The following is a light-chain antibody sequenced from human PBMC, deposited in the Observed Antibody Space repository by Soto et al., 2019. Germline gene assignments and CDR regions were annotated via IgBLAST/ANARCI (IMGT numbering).Light chain of an antibody. V-gene: IGLV1-51*01. CDR2: DNN. J-gene: IGLJ2*01. CDR3: GTWDSSLSVIVV. CDR1: SSNIGNNY. Sequence: QSVLTQPPSVSAAPGQKVTISCSGSSSNIGNNYVSWYQQLPGTAPKLLIYDNNKRPSGIPDRFSGSKSGTSATLGITGLQTGDEADYYCGTWDSSLSVIVVFGGGTKL.